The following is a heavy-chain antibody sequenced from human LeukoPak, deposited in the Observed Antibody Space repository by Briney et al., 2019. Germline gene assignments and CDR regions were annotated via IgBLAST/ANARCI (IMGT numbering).Heavy chain of an antibody. CDR2: INPNSGGT. V-gene: IGHV1-2*02. Sequence: ASVKVSCKASGYTFTDYYMHWLRQAPGQGLDWKGWINPNSGGTHDAQKFQGRVTMTRDTSISTAYMELSSLSSDDTAVYYCARAGGVVLEPAAIDYWGQGTLVTVSS. CDR1: GYTFTDYY. CDR3: ARAGGVVLEPAAIDY. D-gene: IGHD2-2*02. J-gene: IGHJ4*02.